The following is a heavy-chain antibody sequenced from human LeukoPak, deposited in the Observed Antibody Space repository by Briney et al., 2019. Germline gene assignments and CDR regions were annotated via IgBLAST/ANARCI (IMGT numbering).Heavy chain of an antibody. Sequence: SVKVSCKASGYPFTKFYMHWVRQAPGHGLEWMGLMSPNGDSTLYSQKFQGRVTMTRDTSASTDYMELSSLRSEDTAVYYCARDNSDTVKGECSGACYWWFDPWGQGTLVTVSS. D-gene: IGHD6-19*01. CDR2: MSPNGDST. CDR1: GYPFTKFY. J-gene: IGHJ5*02. CDR3: ARDNSDTVKGECSGACYWWFDP. V-gene: IGHV1-46*01.